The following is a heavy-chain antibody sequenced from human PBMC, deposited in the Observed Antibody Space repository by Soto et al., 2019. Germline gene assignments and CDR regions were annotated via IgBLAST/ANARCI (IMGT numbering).Heavy chain of an antibody. Sequence: GGSLRLSCAASGFTFSSYAMSWVRQAPGKGLEWVSAIIGSGGSTYYADSVKGRFTISRDNSKNTLYLQMNSLRAEDTAVYYCAKSLLGPRSGWFDPWGQGTLVTVSS. D-gene: IGHD3-10*01. V-gene: IGHV3-23*01. CDR3: AKSLLGPRSGWFDP. J-gene: IGHJ5*02. CDR1: GFTFSSYA. CDR2: IIGSGGST.